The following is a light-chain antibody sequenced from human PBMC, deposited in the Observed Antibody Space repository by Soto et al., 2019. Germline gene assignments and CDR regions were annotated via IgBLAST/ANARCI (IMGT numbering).Light chain of an antibody. CDR3: AAWDDSLNGYV. V-gene: IGLV1-44*01. J-gene: IGLJ1*01. CDR2: NDI. Sequence: VLTQPPSASGTPGQRVTISCSGSSSNIEYNTVNWYQQVPETAPKLLIYNDIQRPSGVPDRFSGSKSGTSASLAISGLQSEDEADYYCAAWDDSLNGYVFGTGTKVTVL. CDR1: SSNIEYNT.